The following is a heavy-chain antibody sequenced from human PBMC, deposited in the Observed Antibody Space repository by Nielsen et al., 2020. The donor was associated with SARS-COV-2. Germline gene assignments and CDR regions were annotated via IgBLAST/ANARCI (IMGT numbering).Heavy chain of an antibody. CDR1: GFTVSSNY. V-gene: IGHV3-53*01. CDR2: IYSGGST. D-gene: IGHD3-22*01. CDR3: AKTMIVVVPSFDY. Sequence: GESLKISCAASGFTVSSNYMSWVRQAPGKGLEWVSVIYSGGSTYYADSVKGRFTISRDNSKNTLYLQMNSLRAEDTAVYYCAKTMIVVVPSFDYWGQGTLVTVSS. J-gene: IGHJ4*02.